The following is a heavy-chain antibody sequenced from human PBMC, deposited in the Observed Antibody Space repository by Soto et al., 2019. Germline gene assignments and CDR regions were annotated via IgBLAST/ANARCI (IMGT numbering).Heavy chain of an antibody. V-gene: IGHV1-8*01. D-gene: IGHD2-8*01. CDR1: GYTFTSYD. CDR2: INVDSGGT. CDR3: AKDGVGRGSYYYYGMDV. Sequence: ASVKVSCKASGYTFTSYDINWVRQATGQGLEWMGWINVDSGGTNYAQKFQERVTITRDMSTSTAYMELSSLRAEDTAVYYCAKDGVGRGSYYYYGMDVWGQGTTVTVSS. J-gene: IGHJ6*02.